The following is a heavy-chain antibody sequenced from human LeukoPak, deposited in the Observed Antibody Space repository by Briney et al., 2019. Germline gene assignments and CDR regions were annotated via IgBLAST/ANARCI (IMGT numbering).Heavy chain of an antibody. CDR2: IIPIFATA. CDR3: ARGGNPGSYYNGEY. V-gene: IGHV1-69*13. Sequence: ASVKASCKASGGTFSSYAISWVRQAPGQGLEWMGGIIPIFATANYAQKFQGRVTITADESTSTAYMELSSLRSEDTAVYYCARGGNPGSYYNGEYWGQGTLVTVSS. D-gene: IGHD3-10*01. J-gene: IGHJ4*02. CDR1: GGTFSSYA.